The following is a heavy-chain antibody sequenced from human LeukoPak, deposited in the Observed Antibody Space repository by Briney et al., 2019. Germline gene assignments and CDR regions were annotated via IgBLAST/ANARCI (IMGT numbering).Heavy chain of an antibody. CDR3: ARSCSSTSCYLTDAFDI. D-gene: IGHD2-2*01. V-gene: IGHV5-51*01. Sequence: GESLKISGKGSGYSFTSYWIGWVRQMPGKGLEWMGIIYPGDSDIRYSPSFQGQVIISADKSISTAYLQWSSLKASDTAIYYCARSCSSTSCYLTDAFDIWGQGTMVTVSS. CDR1: GYSFTSYW. CDR2: IYPGDSDI. J-gene: IGHJ3*02.